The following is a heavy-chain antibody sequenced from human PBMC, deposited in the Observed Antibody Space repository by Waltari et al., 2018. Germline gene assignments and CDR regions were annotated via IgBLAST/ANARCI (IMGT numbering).Heavy chain of an antibody. CDR3: AAKGVYSSSSDY. D-gene: IGHD6-6*01. Sequence: QVQLQESGPGLVKPSETRSLTCPVSGGSISSYYWSWIRQPPGKGLEWIGYIYYSGSTNYNPSLKSRVTISVDTSKNQFSLKLSSVTAADTAVYYCAAKGVYSSSSDYWGQGTLVTVSS. V-gene: IGHV4-59*01. CDR1: GGSISSYY. CDR2: IYYSGST. J-gene: IGHJ4*02.